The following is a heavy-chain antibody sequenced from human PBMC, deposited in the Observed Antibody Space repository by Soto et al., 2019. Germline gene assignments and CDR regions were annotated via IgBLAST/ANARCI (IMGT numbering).Heavy chain of an antibody. CDR1: GGSISSSSYF. D-gene: IGHD3-10*01. CDR2: IYYSGST. J-gene: IGHJ6*02. CDR3: ARGYYYGPGRPTPGGLDV. Sequence: PSETLSLTCSVSGGSISSSSYFWGWIRQPPGKGLEWIGSIYYSGSTYYNPSLKSRVTVSVDTSKNQFSLRLSSVTAADTAVYYCARGYYYGPGRPTPGGLDVWGQGTTVTVSS. V-gene: IGHV4-39*01.